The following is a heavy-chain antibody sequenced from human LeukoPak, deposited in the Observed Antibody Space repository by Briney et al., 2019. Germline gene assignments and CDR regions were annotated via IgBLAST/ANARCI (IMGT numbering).Heavy chain of an antibody. J-gene: IGHJ3*02. V-gene: IGHV4-31*03. Sequence: SETLSLTCTVPGGSISSGGYYWSWIRQHPGKGLEWIGYIYYSGSTYYNPSLKSRVTISVDTSKNQFSLKLSSVTAADTAVYYCARDSRDYYDSSGYRKAFDIWGQGTMVTVSS. CDR2: IYYSGST. CDR1: GGSISSGGYY. D-gene: IGHD3-22*01. CDR3: ARDSRDYYDSSGYRKAFDI.